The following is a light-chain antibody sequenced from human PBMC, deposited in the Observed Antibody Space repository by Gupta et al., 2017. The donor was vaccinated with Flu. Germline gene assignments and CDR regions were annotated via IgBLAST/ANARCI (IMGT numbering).Light chain of an antibody. CDR1: SSDVGGYNY. V-gene: IGLV2-11*01. CDR2: DVT. J-gene: IGLJ3*02. Sequence: QSALTQPRSVSGSPGQSVTISCTGTSSDVGGYNYVSWYQQHPGKAPKLMIYDVTKRPSGVPDRVSGSKSGNTASLTISGLQADDEADYYCCSYAGSYTVLFGGGTKVTVL. CDR3: CSYAGSYTVL.